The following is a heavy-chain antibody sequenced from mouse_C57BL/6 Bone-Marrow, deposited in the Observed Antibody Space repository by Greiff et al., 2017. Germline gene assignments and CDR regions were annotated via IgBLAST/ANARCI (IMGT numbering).Heavy chain of an antibody. J-gene: IGHJ1*03. Sequence: EVKLMESGEGLVKPGGSLKLSCAASGFTFSSYAMSWVRQTPEKRLEWVAYISSGGDYIYYADTVKGRFTISRDNARNTLYLQMSSLKSEDTAMYYCTRGDWEGYFDVWGTGTTVTVSS. CDR2: ISSGGDYI. V-gene: IGHV5-9-1*02. CDR3: TRGDWEGYFDV. D-gene: IGHD4-1*01. CDR1: GFTFSSYA.